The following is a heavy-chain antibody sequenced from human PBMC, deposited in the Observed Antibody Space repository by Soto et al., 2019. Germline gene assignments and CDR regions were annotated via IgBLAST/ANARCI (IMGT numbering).Heavy chain of an antibody. J-gene: IGHJ5*02. Sequence: GGSLRLSCTASGVNLRNYWMHWVRQAPGKGLVWVSRINSGGSNIKYADSVKGRFTISRDNARNTLYLQMDSLRVEDTAVYYCARFARIGYCDSTNCFPGYFDPWGQGTLVTVSS. CDR2: INSGGSNI. D-gene: IGHD2-15*01. CDR1: GVNLRNYW. CDR3: ARFARIGYCDSTNCFPGYFDP. V-gene: IGHV3-74*03.